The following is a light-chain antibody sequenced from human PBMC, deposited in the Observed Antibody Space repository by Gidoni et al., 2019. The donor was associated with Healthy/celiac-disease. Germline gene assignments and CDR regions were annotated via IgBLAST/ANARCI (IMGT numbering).Light chain of an antibody. CDR2: GAS. CDR3: QQYNNWPQGT. V-gene: IGKV3-15*01. J-gene: IGKJ1*01. Sequence: EIVMTPSPATLSVPPGERATLSCRASQSVSSNLAWYQQKPGQAPRLLIYGASTRATGIPARFSGSGSGTEFTLTISSLQSEDFAVYYCQQYNNWPQGTFGQGTKVEIK. CDR1: QSVSSN.